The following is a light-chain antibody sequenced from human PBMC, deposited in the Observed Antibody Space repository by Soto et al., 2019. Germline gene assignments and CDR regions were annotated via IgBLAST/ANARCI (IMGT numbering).Light chain of an antibody. Sequence: DIQMTQSPSTLSSSVGDRVAITWRASQTMVXLLAWYQQKPGKAPRLLIYKASDLESGVPSRFSGSGSGTDFTLTISSLQPDDFATYYCQQYESYSPLTFGGGTKVDIK. V-gene: IGKV1-5*03. CDR1: QTMVXL. J-gene: IGKJ4*01. CDR3: QQYESYSPLT. CDR2: KAS.